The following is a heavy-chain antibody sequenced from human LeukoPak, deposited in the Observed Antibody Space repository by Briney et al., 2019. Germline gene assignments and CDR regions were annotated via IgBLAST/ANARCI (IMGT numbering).Heavy chain of an antibody. CDR3: ARDQQLVQGLDAFDI. CDR1: GGTFSSYA. D-gene: IGHD6-13*01. J-gene: IGHJ3*02. CDR2: IIPIFGTA. Sequence: GASVKVSCKASGGTFSSYAISWVRQAPGQGLEWMGRIIPIFGTANYAQKFQGRVTITTDESTSTAYMELSSLRSEDTAVYYCARDQQLVQGLDAFDIWGQGTMVTVSS. V-gene: IGHV1-69*05.